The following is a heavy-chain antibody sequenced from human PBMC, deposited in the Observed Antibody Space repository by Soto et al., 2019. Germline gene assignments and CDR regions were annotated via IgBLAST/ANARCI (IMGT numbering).Heavy chain of an antibody. CDR2: ISSSSSYI. Sequence: PGGSLRLSCAASGFTFSSYAMSWVRQAPGKGLEWVSSISSSSSYIYYADSVKGRFTISRDNAKNSLYLQMNSLRAEDTAVYYCARAPHYYFDYWGQGTLVTVSS. J-gene: IGHJ4*02. CDR3: ARAPHYYFDY. CDR1: GFTFSSYA. V-gene: IGHV3-21*01.